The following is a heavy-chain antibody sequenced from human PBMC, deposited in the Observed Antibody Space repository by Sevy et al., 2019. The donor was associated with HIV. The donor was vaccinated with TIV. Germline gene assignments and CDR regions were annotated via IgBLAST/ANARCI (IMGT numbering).Heavy chain of an antibody. D-gene: IGHD3-16*01. CDR3: AAEHMTTFGGPLRVFDI. J-gene: IGHJ3*02. CDR2: IVVGSSVT. CDR1: GLIFTSSA. V-gene: IGHV1-58*01. Sequence: VKVSCKASGLIFTSSAVQWVRQARRQRLERVGWIVVGSSVTNYAQTFHERVTITRDMSTNTVHMEVSSLRPDDTALYYCAAEHMTTFGGPLRVFDIWGQGTVVTVSS.